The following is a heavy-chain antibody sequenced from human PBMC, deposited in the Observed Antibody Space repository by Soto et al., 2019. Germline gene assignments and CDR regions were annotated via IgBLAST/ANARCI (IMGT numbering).Heavy chain of an antibody. CDR1: GFTFSSYS. D-gene: IGHD5-12*01. V-gene: IGHV3-21*01. J-gene: IGHJ3*02. Sequence: GGSLRLSCAASGFTFSSYSMNWVRQAPGKGLEWVSSISSSSSYIYYADSVKGRFTISRDNAKNSLYLQMNSLRAEDTALYYCARFDPRGSTNHDAFDIWGQGTMVTVSS. CDR3: ARFDPRGSTNHDAFDI. CDR2: ISSSSSYI.